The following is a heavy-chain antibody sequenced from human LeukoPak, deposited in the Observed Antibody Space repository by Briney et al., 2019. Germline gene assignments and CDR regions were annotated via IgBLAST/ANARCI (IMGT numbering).Heavy chain of an antibody. J-gene: IGHJ4*02. Sequence: GGSLRLSCAASGLTVRNNFMSWVRQAPGKGLEWVSVLYSDGTTHYEDSVKGRFTISRDTSKNTLYLQMNRLRAEDTAVYYCAKGSRGSCSRTYCYPFDYWGQGTLVTVSS. CDR1: GLTVRNNF. CDR2: LYSDGTT. V-gene: IGHV3-53*01. CDR3: AKGSRGSCSRTYCYPFDY. D-gene: IGHD2-2*01.